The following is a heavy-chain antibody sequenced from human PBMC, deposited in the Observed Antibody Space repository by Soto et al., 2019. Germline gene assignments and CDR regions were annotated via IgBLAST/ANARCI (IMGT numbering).Heavy chain of an antibody. CDR3: ASINSRYSSSRSSLDP. CDR1: GGSFSGYY. CDR2: INHSGST. D-gene: IGHD6-6*01. V-gene: IGHV4-34*01. J-gene: IGHJ5*02. Sequence: PSETLSLTCAVYGGSFSGYYWSWIRQPPGKGLEWIGEINHSGSTNYNPSLKSRVTISVDTSKNQFSLKLSSVTAADTAVYYCASINSRYSSSRSSLDPWGQGTLVTVSS.